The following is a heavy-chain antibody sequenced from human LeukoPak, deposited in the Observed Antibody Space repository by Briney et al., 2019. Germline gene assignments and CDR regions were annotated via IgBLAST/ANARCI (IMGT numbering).Heavy chain of an antibody. CDR2: IYYSGST. J-gene: IGHJ4*02. CDR1: GGSISSYY. CDR3: ARAVTFFWSEYYFDY. V-gene: IGHV4-59*12. D-gene: IGHD3-3*01. Sequence: SPTLSLTCTVSGGSISSYYWSWIRQPPGKGLEWIGYIYYSGSTNYNPSLKSRVTISVDTSKNQFSLKLSSVTAADTAVYYCARAVTFFWSEYYFDYWGQGTLVTVSS.